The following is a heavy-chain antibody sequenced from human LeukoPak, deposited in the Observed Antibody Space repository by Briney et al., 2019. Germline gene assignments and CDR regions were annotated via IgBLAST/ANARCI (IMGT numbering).Heavy chain of an antibody. V-gene: IGHV4-39*01. D-gene: IGHD7-27*01. J-gene: IGHJ4*02. CDR3: ARSLKSSAPTKLGKYYFDY. Sequence: PSETLSLTCTVSGGSISSSIYYWGWIRQPPGKGLEWIGTIHYSGSTYYNPSLKSRVTISVETSKNQFSLKLSSVTAADTAVYYCARSLKSSAPTKLGKYYFDYWGQGTLVTVSS. CDR1: GGSISSSIYY. CDR2: IHYSGST.